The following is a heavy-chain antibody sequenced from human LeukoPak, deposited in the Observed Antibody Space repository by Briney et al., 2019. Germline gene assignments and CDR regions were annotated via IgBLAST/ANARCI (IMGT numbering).Heavy chain of an antibody. CDR2: ISYDGSNK. J-gene: IGHJ4*02. V-gene: IGHV3-30*04. CDR3: ARDTYYYDSSGYYYPHDY. Sequence: GGSLRLSCAASGFTFSSYAMHWVRQAPGKGLEWVAVISYDGSNKYYADSVKGRFTISRDNSKNTLYLQMNSLRAEDTAVYYCARDTYYYDSSGYYYPHDYWGQGTLVTASS. CDR1: GFTFSSYA. D-gene: IGHD3-22*01.